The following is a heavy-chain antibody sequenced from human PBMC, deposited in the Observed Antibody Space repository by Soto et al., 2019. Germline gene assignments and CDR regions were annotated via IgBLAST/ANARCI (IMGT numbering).Heavy chain of an antibody. CDR2: ISSDERSE. V-gene: IGHV3-33*01. CDR3: ARGLVKVEGGAFDI. CDR1: GFTFSTSV. D-gene: IGHD3-16*01. Sequence: GGSLRLSCAASGFTFSTSVVHWLRQAPGKGLEWVAVISSDERSEDYADSVKGRFSISRDNSKSTLYLQMSSLRVEDTAVYFCARGLVKVEGGAFDIWGQGTMVTV. J-gene: IGHJ3*02.